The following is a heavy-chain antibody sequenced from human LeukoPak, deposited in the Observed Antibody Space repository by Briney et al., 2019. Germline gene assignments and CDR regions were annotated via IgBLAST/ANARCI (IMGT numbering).Heavy chain of an antibody. CDR2: IYYSGST. Sequence: SETLSLTCTVSGGSISSGGYYWSWIRQHPGKGLEWSGYIYYSGSTYYNPSLESRVTISVDTSKNQFSLKLSSVTAADTAVYYCARTTTYCTNGVCSHDAFDIWGQGTMVTVSS. CDR3: ARTTTYCTNGVCSHDAFDI. CDR1: GGSISSGGYY. V-gene: IGHV4-31*03. J-gene: IGHJ3*02. D-gene: IGHD2-8*01.